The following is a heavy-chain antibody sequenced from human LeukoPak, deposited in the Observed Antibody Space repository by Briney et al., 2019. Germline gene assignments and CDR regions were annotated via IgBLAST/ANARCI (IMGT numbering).Heavy chain of an antibody. D-gene: IGHD3-10*01. CDR3: AKILLWFGELYDY. CDR2: ISGSGGST. J-gene: IGHJ4*02. CDR1: GFTFSSYA. Sequence: GGSLRLSCAASGFTFSSYAMSWVRQAPGKGLEWVSAISGSGGSTYYADSVKGRFTIPRDNSKNTLYLQMNSLRAEDTAVYYCAKILLWFGELYDYWGQGTLVTVSS. V-gene: IGHV3-23*01.